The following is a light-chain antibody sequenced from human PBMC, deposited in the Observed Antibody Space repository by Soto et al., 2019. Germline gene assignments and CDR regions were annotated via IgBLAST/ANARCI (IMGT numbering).Light chain of an antibody. V-gene: IGKV1-5*01. CDR3: QQDNSYPWT. CDR2: DAS. J-gene: IGKJ1*01. Sequence: DIQMTQSPSTLSASVGDRVTITCQASQSISNWLAWYQQKPGKAPKLLIYDASSLESGVPSSFSGSGSGTGFTLTISSQQPDAVASYDYQQDNSYPWTFGQGTKVEIK. CDR1: QSISNW.